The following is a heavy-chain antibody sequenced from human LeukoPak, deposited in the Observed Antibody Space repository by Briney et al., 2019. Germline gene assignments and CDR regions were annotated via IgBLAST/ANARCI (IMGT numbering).Heavy chain of an antibody. V-gene: IGHV3-7*04. D-gene: IGHD6-19*01. CDR3: AGGAKRGIAVEWGY. J-gene: IGHJ4*02. CDR2: IKEDGTET. CDR1: GFMFSSNW. Sequence: GGSLRLSCAASGFMFSSNWMSWIRLAPGKGLEWVANIKEDGTETYYVDSVKGRFTISRDNSKNTLYLQMNSLRAEDTAVYYCAGGAKRGIAVEWGYWGQGTLVTVSS.